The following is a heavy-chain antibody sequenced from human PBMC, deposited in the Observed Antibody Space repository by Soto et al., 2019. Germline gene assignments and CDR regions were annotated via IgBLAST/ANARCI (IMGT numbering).Heavy chain of an antibody. CDR1: GGSISSSSYY. J-gene: IGHJ4*02. V-gene: IGHV4-39*01. CDR3: ARLMREYYDYVWGSYRATYFDY. D-gene: IGHD3-16*02. Sequence: QLQLQESGPGLVKPSETLSLTCTVSGGSISSSSYYWGWIRQPPGKGLEWIGSIYYSGSTYYNPSLKSRVTISVDTSKNQFSLKLSSVTAADTAVYYCARLMREYYDYVWGSYRATYFDYWGQGTLVTVSS. CDR2: IYYSGST.